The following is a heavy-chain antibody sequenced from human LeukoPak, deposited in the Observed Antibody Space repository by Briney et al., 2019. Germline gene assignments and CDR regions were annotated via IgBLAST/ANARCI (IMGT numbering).Heavy chain of an antibody. CDR2: INPNSGGT. J-gene: IGHJ4*02. CDR1: GYTFTSYY. D-gene: IGHD4-17*01. Sequence: ASVKVSCKASGYTFTSYYMHWVRQAPGQGLEWMGWINPNSGGTNYAQKFQGRVTMTRDTSISTAYMELSRLRSDDTAVYYCARYMTTVTTPWYYWGQGTLVTVSS. CDR3: ARYMTTVTTPWYY. V-gene: IGHV1-2*02.